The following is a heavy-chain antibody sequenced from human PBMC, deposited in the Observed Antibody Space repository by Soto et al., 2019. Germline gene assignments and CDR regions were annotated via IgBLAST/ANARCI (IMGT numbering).Heavy chain of an antibody. Sequence: QVQLQESGPGLVKPSETLSLTCTVSGGSVSSGSYYWSWIRQPPGKGLEWIGYIYNSGSTNYNPSLKSRVTISVDTSKHQCSLKLSSVTAADTAVYYCARPLYSYGPMDVWGQGTTVTVSS. D-gene: IGHD5-18*01. CDR1: GGSVSSGSYY. CDR3: ARPLYSYGPMDV. V-gene: IGHV4-61*01. J-gene: IGHJ6*02. CDR2: IYNSGST.